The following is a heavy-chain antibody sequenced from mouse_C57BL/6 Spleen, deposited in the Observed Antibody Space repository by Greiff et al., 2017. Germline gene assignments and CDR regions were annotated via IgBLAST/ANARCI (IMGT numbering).Heavy chain of an antibody. J-gene: IGHJ4*01. Sequence: EVQLQESGGGLVKPGGSLKLSCAASGFTFSDYGMHWVRQAPEKGLEWVAYISSGSSTIYYADTVKGRFTISRANTKNTLFLQMISLMTEETAVYYCARKGAHGSYAMDYWGQGTSVTVSS. CDR1: GFTFSDYG. CDR3: ARKGAHGSYAMDY. D-gene: IGHD1-1*01. V-gene: IGHV5-17*01. CDR2: ISSGSSTI.